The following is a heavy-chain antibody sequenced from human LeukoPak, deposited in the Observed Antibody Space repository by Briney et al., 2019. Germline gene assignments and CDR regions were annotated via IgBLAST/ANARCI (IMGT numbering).Heavy chain of an antibody. Sequence: SETLSLTCTVSGGSISSYYWSWIRQPPGKGLEWVASLSSGGNTYHNPSLKSRLTISLDTSKNQISLNLKSVTAADTAVYYCVREVVTHDLYMDVWGKGTTVTVSS. V-gene: IGHV4-59*12. CDR3: VREVVTHDLYMDV. CDR2: LSSGGNT. J-gene: IGHJ6*03. CDR1: GGSISSYY. D-gene: IGHD3-22*01.